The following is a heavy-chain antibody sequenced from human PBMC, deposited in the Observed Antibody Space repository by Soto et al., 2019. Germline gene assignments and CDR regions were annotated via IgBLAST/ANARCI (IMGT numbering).Heavy chain of an antibody. CDR2: MQPSTGRT. CDR3: ARSVSAGGEY. J-gene: IGHJ4*02. CDR1: GYSFTSLD. Sequence: QLQLVQSGAEVREPGASVKVSCKASGYSFTSLDINWVRQTAGQVLEWMGWMQPSTGRTGYAQKFQGRVTMTRDTSINTAYMELTTLTSDDTAFYYCARSVSAGGEYWGQGTLVTVSA. V-gene: IGHV1-8*01. D-gene: IGHD1-26*01.